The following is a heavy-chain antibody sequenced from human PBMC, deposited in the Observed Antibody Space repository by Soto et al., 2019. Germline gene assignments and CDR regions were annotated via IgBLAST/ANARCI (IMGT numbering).Heavy chain of an antibody. D-gene: IGHD2-2*01. Sequence: QVQLVQSGAEVTKPGASVKVSCKTSGYTFTNYAIHWVRQAPGQRLEWMGWITAGDGNTKYSRKFQGRVTITRDTAASTASMELVSLRPDDAPVYYCARPGSCTSTSCYGGFDLWGQRAMFTCCS. CDR1: GYTFTNYA. J-gene: IGHJ3*01. CDR3: ARPGSCTSTSCYGGFDL. V-gene: IGHV1-3*01. CDR2: ITAGDGNT.